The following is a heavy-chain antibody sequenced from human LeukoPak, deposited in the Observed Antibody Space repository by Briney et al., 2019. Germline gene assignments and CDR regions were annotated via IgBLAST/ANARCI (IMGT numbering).Heavy chain of an antibody. CDR2: VHHSGST. V-gene: IGHV4-59*11. D-gene: IGHD6-13*01. CDR1: GGSISRHY. J-gene: IGHJ4*02. Sequence: SETVSLTCSVSGGSISRHYWTWIRQPPGKGLEWIGFVHHSGSTNYNPSLKSRVSTSLDTSKNQISLHLRSVTAADTAVYYCARPKAAGAFDYWGQGIRVIVSS. CDR3: ARPKAAGAFDY.